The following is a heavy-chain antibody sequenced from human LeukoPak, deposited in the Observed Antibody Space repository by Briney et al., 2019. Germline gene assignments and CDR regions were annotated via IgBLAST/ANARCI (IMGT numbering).Heavy chain of an antibody. Sequence: SETLSLTCTVSGGSISSHYWSWIRQPPGKGLEWIAYLFDSVNTKDNPSLQSRLALSADTSKNQFSLRLSSVTAADTAVYYCATIKRGSIFGYFDFWGQGIMVTVSS. CDR3: ATIKRGSIFGYFDF. CDR1: GGSISSHY. D-gene: IGHD5-18*01. V-gene: IGHV4-59*11. J-gene: IGHJ4*02. CDR2: LFDSVNT.